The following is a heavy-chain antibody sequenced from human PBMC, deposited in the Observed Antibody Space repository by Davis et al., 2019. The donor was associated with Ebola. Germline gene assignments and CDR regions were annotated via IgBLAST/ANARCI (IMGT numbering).Heavy chain of an antibody. CDR3: ARGKSGGIYQCYFDY. CDR1: GFTFSSYA. V-gene: IGHV3-48*04. CDR2: ISSSGSTI. Sequence: GESLKISCAASGFTFSSYAMSWVRQAPGKGLEWVSYISSSGSTIYYADSVKGRFTISRDNAKNPLYLQMNSLRAEDTAVYYCARGKSGGIYQCYFDYWGQGTLVTVSS. J-gene: IGHJ4*02. D-gene: IGHD2-2*01.